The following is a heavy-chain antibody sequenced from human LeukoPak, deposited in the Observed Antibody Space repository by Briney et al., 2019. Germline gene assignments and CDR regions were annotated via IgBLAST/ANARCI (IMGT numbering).Heavy chain of an antibody. J-gene: IGHJ6*03. CDR3: ARGPNYSFYMDV. CDR1: GFTFSDYT. V-gene: IGHV3-64*02. Sequence: GSLRLSCAASGFTFSDYTMHWVRLAPGKRLEYVSAITANGGSKYHADSVRARFTVSRDNSKNTLYLQMGSLRAEDTALYYCARGPNYSFYMDVWGKGTTVTVSS. CDR2: ITANGGSK.